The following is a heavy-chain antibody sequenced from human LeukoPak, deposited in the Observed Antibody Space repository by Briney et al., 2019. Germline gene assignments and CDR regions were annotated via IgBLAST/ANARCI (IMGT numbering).Heavy chain of an antibody. V-gene: IGHV4-59*01. CDR2: IYFSGST. J-gene: IGHJ3*02. D-gene: IGHD2-2*01. Sequence: ASETLSLTCTVSGGSISSYYWSWIRQPPGKGLEWIGYIYFSGSTNYNPSLKSRVTISVDTSKNQFSLKLSSVTAADTAVYYCARERDCSSTSCYAGAFDIWGQGTMVTVSS. CDR1: GGSISSYY. CDR3: ARERDCSSTSCYAGAFDI.